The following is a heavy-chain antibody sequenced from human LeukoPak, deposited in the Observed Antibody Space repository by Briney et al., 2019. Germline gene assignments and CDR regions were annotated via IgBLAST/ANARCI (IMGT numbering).Heavy chain of an antibody. J-gene: IGHJ3*02. CDR1: GYTFTSYG. CDR3: AREGYDSSGYNPHGAFDI. V-gene: IGHV1-18*01. D-gene: IGHD3-22*01. CDR2: ISAYNGNT. Sequence: GASVKVSCKASGYTFTSYGISWVRQAPGQGLEWMGWISAYNGNTNYAQKLQGRVTMTTDTSTSTAYMELRSLRSDDTAVYYCAREGYDSSGYNPHGAFDIWGQGTMVAVSS.